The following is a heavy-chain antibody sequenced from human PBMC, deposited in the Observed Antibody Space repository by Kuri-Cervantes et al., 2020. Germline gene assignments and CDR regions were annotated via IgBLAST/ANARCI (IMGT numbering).Heavy chain of an antibody. V-gene: IGHV3-9*01. CDR1: GFTFSSYA. CDR2: ISWNSGSI. Sequence: GGSLRLSCAASGFTFSSYAMHWVRQAPGKGLEWVSGISWNSGSIGYADSVKGRFTISRDNAKNSLYLQMNSLRAEDTALYYCAKDSTVLGYFDYWGQGTLVTISS. J-gene: IGHJ4*02. D-gene: IGHD2/OR15-2a*01. CDR3: AKDSTVLGYFDY.